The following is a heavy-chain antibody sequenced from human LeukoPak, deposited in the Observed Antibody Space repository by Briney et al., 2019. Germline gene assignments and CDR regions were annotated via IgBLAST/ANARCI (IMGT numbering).Heavy chain of an antibody. CDR2: INPNSGGS. D-gene: IGHD3-10*02. J-gene: IGHJ6*02. CDR1: GYTFTGYY. Sequence: ASVKVSCKASGYTFTGYYIHWVRQAPGQGLEWMGWINPNSGGSNSAQKFQGRVTMTRDTSISTAYMELSRLRSDDTAVYYCARAVLRSVYGMDVWGQGTTVTVSS. V-gene: IGHV1-2*02. CDR3: ARAVLRSVYGMDV.